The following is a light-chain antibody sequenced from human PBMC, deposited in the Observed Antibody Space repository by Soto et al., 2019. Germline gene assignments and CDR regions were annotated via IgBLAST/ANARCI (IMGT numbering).Light chain of an antibody. CDR2: DVS. CDR3: SSYTSSSTYV. CDR1: RSDVGGYNY. Sequence: QSALTQPASVSGSPGQSITISCTGTRSDVGGYNYVSWYQQHPGKAPKLMIYDVSNRPSGVSNRFSGSKSGNTASLTISGLQAEDEADYYCSSYTSSSTYVFGTGTKGTVL. V-gene: IGLV2-14*01. J-gene: IGLJ1*01.